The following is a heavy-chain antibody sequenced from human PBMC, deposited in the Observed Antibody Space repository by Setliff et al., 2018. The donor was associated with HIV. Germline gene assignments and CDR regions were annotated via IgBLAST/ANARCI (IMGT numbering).Heavy chain of an antibody. CDR3: AAVFTGEPGRSLDY. Sequence: PGGSLRLSCAASGFTFSTHCMNWVRQAPGKGLEWVASISSSGSYIHYADSVKGRFAISRDNAKNSQYLLMSDLRAEDTAVYYCAAVFTGEPGRSLDYWGQGTPVTVSS. CDR1: GFTFSTHC. J-gene: IGHJ4*02. CDR2: ISSSGSYI. D-gene: IGHD1-26*01. V-gene: IGHV3-21*01.